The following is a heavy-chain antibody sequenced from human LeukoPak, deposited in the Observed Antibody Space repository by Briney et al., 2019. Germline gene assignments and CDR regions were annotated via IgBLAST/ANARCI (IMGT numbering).Heavy chain of an antibody. CDR2: IYYSGST. CDR3: ARLITMVRGVRTRGAWFDP. D-gene: IGHD3-10*01. V-gene: IGHV4-38-2*01. J-gene: IGHJ5*02. Sequence: PSETLSLTCSVSSNSFSRGHYWGWIRQPPGKGLEWIGYIYYSGSTNYNPSLKSRVTISVDTSKNQFSLKLSSVTAADTAVYYCARLITMVRGVRTRGAWFDPWGQGTLVTVSS. CDR1: SNSFSRGHY.